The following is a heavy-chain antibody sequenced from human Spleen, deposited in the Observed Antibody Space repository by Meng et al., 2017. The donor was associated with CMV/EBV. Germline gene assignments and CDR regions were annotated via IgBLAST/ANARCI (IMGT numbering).Heavy chain of an antibody. J-gene: IGHJ6*02. D-gene: IGHD2-2*01. CDR1: GGTFSSYA. CDR2: IIPIFGTA. CDR3: ARKQRYCSSTSQDCHYYYYGMDV. Sequence: SVKVSCKASGGTFSSYAISWVRQAPGQGLEWMGGIIPIFGTANYAQKFQGRVTITADKSTSTAYMELSSLRSEDTAVHYCARKQRYCSSTSQDCHYYYYGMDVWGQGTTVTVSS. V-gene: IGHV1-69*06.